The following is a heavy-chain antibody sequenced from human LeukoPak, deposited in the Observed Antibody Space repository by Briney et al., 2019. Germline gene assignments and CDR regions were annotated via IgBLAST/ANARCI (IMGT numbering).Heavy chain of an antibody. D-gene: IGHD1-26*01. CDR1: GYIFTTYW. CDR3: ATGYSSDAIDI. CDR2: IYPGDSDT. J-gene: IGHJ3*02. Sequence: GESLKISCKGSGYIFTTYWIGWVRQMPGKGLEWMGIIYPGDSDTRYSPSFRGQVTISADKFISTAYLQWSSLKASDTAMYYCATGYSSDAIDIWGQGTMVTVSS. V-gene: IGHV5-51*01.